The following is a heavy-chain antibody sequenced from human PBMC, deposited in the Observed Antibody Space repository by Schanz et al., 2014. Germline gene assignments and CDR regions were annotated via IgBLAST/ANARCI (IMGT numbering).Heavy chain of an antibody. V-gene: IGHV1-18*01. Sequence: QVQLVQSGAEMKKPGASVKVSCKASGYTFTSHGISWVRQAPGQGLEWMGWISAYNGNTNYAQKLQGRVTMTTDTATSTAYMELRSLRSDDTDVYYCARGGYSSGWYDRDIAHFDYWGQGTLVTVSS. J-gene: IGHJ4*02. CDR2: ISAYNGNT. D-gene: IGHD6-19*01. CDR1: GYTFTSHG. CDR3: ARGGYSSGWYDRDIAHFDY.